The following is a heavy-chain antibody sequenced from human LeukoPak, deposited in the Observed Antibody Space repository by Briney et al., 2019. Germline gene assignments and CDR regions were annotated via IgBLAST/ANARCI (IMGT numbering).Heavy chain of an antibody. Sequence: GVSLRLSCGAWGFTFSAYSVTGVPHARGKAREGVSSMSDRCDKTYYTDAAKGRFTISRDNSRNTLYLQMNSLRAEDTALYYCARVAYDSYGHYYHDYFDYWGQGTLVTVSS. V-gene: IGHV3-23*01. J-gene: IGHJ4*02. CDR2: MSDRCDKT. D-gene: IGHD3-22*01. CDR3: ARVAYDSYGHYYHDYFDY. CDR1: GFTFSAYS.